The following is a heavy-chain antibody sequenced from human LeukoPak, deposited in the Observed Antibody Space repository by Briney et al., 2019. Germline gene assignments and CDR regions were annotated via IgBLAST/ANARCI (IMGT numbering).Heavy chain of an antibody. Sequence: GRSLRLSCAASGGTMDDYGMSWVRQAPVMGLEWVSVINWDGSNTYYAESVKGRFTIARDSAENSLYLQMNSLRDDDTALYYCVRDLSSNWYSFDYWGQGTLVTVSS. CDR3: VRDLSSNWYSFDY. CDR1: GGTMDDYG. V-gene: IGHV3-20*04. J-gene: IGHJ4*02. CDR2: INWDGSNT. D-gene: IGHD6-13*01.